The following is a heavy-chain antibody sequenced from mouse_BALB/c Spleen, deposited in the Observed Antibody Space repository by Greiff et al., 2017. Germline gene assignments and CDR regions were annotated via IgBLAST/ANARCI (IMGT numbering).Heavy chain of an antibody. V-gene: IGHV1-15*01. CDR1: GYTFTDYE. D-gene: IGHD2-14*01. J-gene: IGHJ2*01. Sequence: QVQLQQSGAELVRPGASVTLSCKASGYTFTDYEMHWVKQTPVHGLEWIGAIDPETGGTAYNQKFKGKATLTADKSSSTAYMELRSLTSEDSAVYYCTRKEVRREGYYFDYWGQGTTLTVSS. CDR3: TRKEVRREGYYFDY. CDR2: IDPETGGT.